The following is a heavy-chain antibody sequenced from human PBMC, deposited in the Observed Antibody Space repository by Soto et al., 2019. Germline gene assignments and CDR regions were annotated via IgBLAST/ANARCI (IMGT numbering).Heavy chain of an antibody. D-gene: IGHD3-22*01. CDR3: AKGADYFASSGHNQEYFPH. V-gene: IGHV3-23*01. J-gene: IGHJ1*01. CDR1: GFTFSSYA. CDR2: IIGSGGTA. Sequence: EVQLFESGGGLVQPGGSLRLSCAASGFTFSSYAMSWVRQAPGKGLEWVSAIIGSGGTAYYADSVKGRFTISRDNSKNTLYLKMNSLRAEDTAVYYCAKGADYFASSGHNQEYFPHWGQGTLVTVS.